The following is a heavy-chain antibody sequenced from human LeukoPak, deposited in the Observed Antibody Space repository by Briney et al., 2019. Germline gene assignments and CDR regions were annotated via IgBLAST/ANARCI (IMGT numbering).Heavy chain of an antibody. V-gene: IGHV3-30*04. J-gene: IGHJ4*02. Sequence: GGSLRLSCAASGFTFSSYAMHWVRQAPGKGLEWVAVISYDGSNKYYADSVKGRFTISRDNSKNTLYLQMNSLRAEDTAVYYCARGTLPIEIATIFTVAPTEIDYWGQGTLVTVSS. CDR2: ISYDGSNK. D-gene: IGHD5-24*01. CDR1: GFTFSSYA. CDR3: ARGTLPIEIATIFTVAPTEIDY.